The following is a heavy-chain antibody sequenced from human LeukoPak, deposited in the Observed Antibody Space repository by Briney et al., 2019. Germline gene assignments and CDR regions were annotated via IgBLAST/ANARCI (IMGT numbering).Heavy chain of an antibody. V-gene: IGHV3-23*01. J-gene: IGHJ4*02. D-gene: IGHD4-11*01. Sequence: GGSLRLSCAASGFTFSSYAMSWARQAPGKGLEWVSAISGSGGSTYYADSVKGRFTISRDNSKNTLYLQMNSLRAEDAAVYYCAKLPTMTTVSRFDYWGQGTLVTVSS. CDR3: AKLPTMTTVSRFDY. CDR2: ISGSGGST. CDR1: GFTFSSYA.